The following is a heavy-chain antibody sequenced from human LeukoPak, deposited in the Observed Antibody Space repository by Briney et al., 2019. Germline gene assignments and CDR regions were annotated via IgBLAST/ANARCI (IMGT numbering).Heavy chain of an antibody. V-gene: IGHV3-53*01. CDR3: ARRAGAYSHPYDY. D-gene: IGHD4/OR15-4a*01. J-gene: IGHJ4*02. Sequence: GGSLRLSCTVSGFTVSSNSMSWVRQAPGKGLEWVSFIYSDNTHYSDSGKGRFTISRDNSKNTLYLQMNSLRAEDTAVYYCARRAGAYSHPYDYWGQGTLVTVSS. CDR1: GFTVSSNS. CDR2: IYSDNT.